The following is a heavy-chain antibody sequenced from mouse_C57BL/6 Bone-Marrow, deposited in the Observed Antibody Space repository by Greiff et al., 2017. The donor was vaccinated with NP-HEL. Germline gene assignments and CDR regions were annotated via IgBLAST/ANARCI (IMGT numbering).Heavy chain of an antibody. D-gene: IGHD1-1*01. CDR1: GFTFSSYG. J-gene: IGHJ2*01. V-gene: IGHV5-6*01. Sequence: EVQGVESGGDLVKPGGSLKLSCAASGFTFSSYGMSWVRQTPDKRLEWVATISSGGSYTYYPDSVKGRFTISRDNAKNTLYLQMSSLKSEDTAMYYCARSDYYGSSYWGQGTTLTVSS. CDR2: ISSGGSYT. CDR3: ARSDYYGSSY.